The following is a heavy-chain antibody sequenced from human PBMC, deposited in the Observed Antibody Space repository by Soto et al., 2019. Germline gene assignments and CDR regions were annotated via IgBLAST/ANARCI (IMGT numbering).Heavy chain of an antibody. CDR3: AREESSGRREGWFDP. CDR1: GGSISSYY. D-gene: IGHD6-19*01. CDR2: IYTSGST. J-gene: IGHJ5*02. Sequence: SETLSLTCTVSGGSISSYYWSWIGQPAGKGLEWIGRIYTSGSTNYNPSLKSRVTMSVDTSKNQFSLKLSSVTAADTAVYYCAREESSGRREGWFDPWGQGTLVTVSS. V-gene: IGHV4-4*07.